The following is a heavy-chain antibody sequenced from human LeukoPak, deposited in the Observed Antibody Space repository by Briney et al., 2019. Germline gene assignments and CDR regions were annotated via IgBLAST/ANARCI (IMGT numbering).Heavy chain of an antibody. Sequence: SQTLSLTCTVSGGSISSGDYYWSWIRQPPGKGLEWIGCIYYSGSTYYNPSLKSRLTISVDPSKNQFFLNLTSPTAADTAVYYCVREAAVGYYFDSWGQGTLVTVSS. J-gene: IGHJ4*02. D-gene: IGHD1-26*01. CDR1: GGSISSGDYY. CDR2: IYYSGST. CDR3: VREAAVGYYFDS. V-gene: IGHV4-31*10.